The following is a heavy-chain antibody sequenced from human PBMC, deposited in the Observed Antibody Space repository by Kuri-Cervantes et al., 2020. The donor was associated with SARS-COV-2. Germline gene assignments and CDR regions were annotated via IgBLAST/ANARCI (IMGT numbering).Heavy chain of an antibody. D-gene: IGHD3-3*01. CDR2: IYTSGST. J-gene: IGHJ4*02. Sequence: SETLSLTCTVSGGSISSYYWSWIRQPAGKGLEWIGRIYTSGSTNYNPSLKSRVTMSVDTSKNQFSLKLSSVTAADTAVYYCARVVPPEFTIFGVVLSGDRFDYWGQGTLVTVSS. V-gene: IGHV4-4*07. CDR3: ARVVPPEFTIFGVVLSGDRFDY. CDR1: GGSISSYY.